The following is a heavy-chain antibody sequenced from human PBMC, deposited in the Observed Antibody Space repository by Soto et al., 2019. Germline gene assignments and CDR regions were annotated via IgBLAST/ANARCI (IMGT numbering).Heavy chain of an antibody. V-gene: IGHV3-15*07. CDR1: GFTFSNAW. CDR2: IKSKTDGGTT. Sequence: GGSLRLSCAASGFTFSNAWMNWVRQAPGKGLEWVGRIKSKTDGGTTDYAAPVKGRLTISRDDSKNTLYLQMNSLKTEDTAVYYCTTDSSDYIWGSYRYTPKSDAFDIWGQGTMVTVSS. CDR3: TTDSSDYIWGSYRYTPKSDAFDI. J-gene: IGHJ3*02. D-gene: IGHD3-16*02.